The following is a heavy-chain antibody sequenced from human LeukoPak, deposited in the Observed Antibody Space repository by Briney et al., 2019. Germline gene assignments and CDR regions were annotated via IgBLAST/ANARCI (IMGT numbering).Heavy chain of an antibody. Sequence: ASVKVSCRASGYXFISFYIHWVRQAPGQGLKWMGVINPSGGSTAYAQQFQGRVTMTRDTSTSTVYMELSSLRSEDTAVYYCARHSLIGTTPFDYWGQGTLVTVSS. CDR2: INPSGGST. CDR1: GYXFISFY. J-gene: IGHJ4*02. D-gene: IGHD1-20*01. V-gene: IGHV1-46*01. CDR3: ARHSLIGTTPFDY.